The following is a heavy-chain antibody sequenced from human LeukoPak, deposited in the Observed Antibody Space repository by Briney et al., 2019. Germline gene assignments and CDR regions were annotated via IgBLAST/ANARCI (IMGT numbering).Heavy chain of an antibody. J-gene: IGHJ4*02. CDR1: GGTFSSYA. D-gene: IGHD3-16*02. V-gene: IGHV1-69*05. CDR3: AIGLVFGGVIVRPKPH. Sequence: SVKVSCKATGGTFSSYAISWVRQAPGQGLEWMGGIIPIFGTANYAQKFQGRVTITTDESTSTAYMELSSLRSEDTAVYYCAIGLVFGGVIVRPKPHWGQGTLVTVSS. CDR2: IIPIFGTA.